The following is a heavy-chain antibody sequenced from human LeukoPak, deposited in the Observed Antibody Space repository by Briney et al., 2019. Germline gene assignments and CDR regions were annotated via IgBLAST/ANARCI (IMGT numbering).Heavy chain of an antibody. J-gene: IGHJ4*02. Sequence: ASVKVSCKASGCTFTSYGISWVRQAPGQGLEWMGWISAYNGNTNYAQKLQGRVTMTTDTSTSTAYMELRSLRSDDTAVYYCARAGAGYSGYDEGFDYWGQGTLVTVSS. CDR3: ARAGAGYSGYDEGFDY. CDR2: ISAYNGNT. V-gene: IGHV1-18*01. D-gene: IGHD5-12*01. CDR1: GCTFTSYG.